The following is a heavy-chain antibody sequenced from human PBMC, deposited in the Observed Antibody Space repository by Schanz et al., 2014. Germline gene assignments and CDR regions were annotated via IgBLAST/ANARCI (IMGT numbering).Heavy chain of an antibody. V-gene: IGHV3-23*04. J-gene: IGHJ4*02. CDR1: EFTFSSYK. D-gene: IGHD2-2*01. CDR2: ISGSGGST. CDR3: AKDSTHIEIVRVPTASDY. Sequence: EVQLVESGGGLVKPGGSLRLSCEASEFTFSSYKMNWVRQAPGKGLEWVSAISGSGGSTYYADSVKGRFTISRDNSKNTLYLHMNTLRSEDTAVYYCAKDSTHIEIVRVPTASDYGGQGDLVTV.